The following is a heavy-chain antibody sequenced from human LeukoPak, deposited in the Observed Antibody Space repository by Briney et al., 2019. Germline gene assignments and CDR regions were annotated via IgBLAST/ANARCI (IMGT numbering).Heavy chain of an antibody. CDR1: GGSISSYY. D-gene: IGHD1-14*01. Sequence: PSETLSLTCTVSGGSISSYYWSWIRQPPGKGLEWIGYIYYSGSTNYNPSLKSRVTISVDTSKNQFSLKLSSVTAADTAVYYCARDSENRDFDYWGQGTLVTVSS. V-gene: IGHV4-59*01. CDR3: ARDSENRDFDY. J-gene: IGHJ4*02. CDR2: IYYSGST.